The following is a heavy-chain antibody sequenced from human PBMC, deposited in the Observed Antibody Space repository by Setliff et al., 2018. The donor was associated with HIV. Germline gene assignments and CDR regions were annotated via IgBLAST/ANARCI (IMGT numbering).Heavy chain of an antibody. CDR2: IVGSGGIT. D-gene: IGHD3-16*02. Sequence: PGGSLRLSCAAYGFTFRSYAMSWVCQAPGKGLQWVSSIVGSGGITYYVDSVKGRFTVSRDNSKNTLYLQMNSLRAEDTGIYYCAKGLSGSYRTTSFDSWGQGTQVTVS. V-gene: IGHV3-23*01. CDR1: GFTFRSYA. CDR3: AKGLSGSYRTTSFDS. J-gene: IGHJ4*02.